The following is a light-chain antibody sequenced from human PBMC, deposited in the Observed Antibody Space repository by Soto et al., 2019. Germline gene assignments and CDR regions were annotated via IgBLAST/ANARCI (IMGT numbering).Light chain of an antibody. Sequence: DIQMTQSPSSLSASVGDRVSVTCRASQSISTFLNWYQQRPGEAPKLLIYAASSLQSGVPSRFSGSGSGADFTLTIGSLQPEDFATYYCQPRYATPRTFGQGAKVEVK. CDR2: AAS. CDR3: QPRYATPRT. V-gene: IGKV1-39*01. CDR1: QSISTF. J-gene: IGKJ1*01.